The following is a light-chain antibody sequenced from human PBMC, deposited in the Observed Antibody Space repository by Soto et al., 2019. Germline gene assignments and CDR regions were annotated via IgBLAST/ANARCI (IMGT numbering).Light chain of an antibody. Sequence: EIVLTQAPGTLPLSPGERATLFCRANQRVATSQLDWYQQTPGQAPRHLIGASSWATGVPDRFIASGSGTDLTLNISRLEPEDFAVYYCQQFDSSPRTFGRGNTVEL. CDR3: QQFDSSPRT. CDR1: QRVATSQ. V-gene: IGKV3-20*01. CDR2: GAS. J-gene: IGKJ1*01.